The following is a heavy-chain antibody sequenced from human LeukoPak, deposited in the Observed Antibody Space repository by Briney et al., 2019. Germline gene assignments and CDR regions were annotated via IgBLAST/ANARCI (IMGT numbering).Heavy chain of an antibody. CDR3: ARSRGQQLVQNWFDP. D-gene: IGHD6-13*01. CDR2: ISYDGSNK. Sequence: GGSLRLSCAASGFTFSSYGMHWVRQAPGKGLEWVAVISYDGSNKYYADSVKGRFTISRDNSKNTLYLQMNSLRAEDTAVYYCARSRGQQLVQNWFDPWGQGALVTVSS. V-gene: IGHV3-30*03. CDR1: GFTFSSYG. J-gene: IGHJ5*02.